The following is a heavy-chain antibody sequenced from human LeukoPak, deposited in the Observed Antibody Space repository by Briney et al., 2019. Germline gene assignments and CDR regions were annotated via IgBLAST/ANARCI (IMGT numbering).Heavy chain of an antibody. J-gene: IGHJ6*03. Sequence: GESLKISCKGSGYSFTSYWIGWVRQMPGEGLEWMGIIYPDDSDTRYGPSFQGQVTISADKSISTAYLQWSSLKASDTAMYYCARLAYCSNDVCYLNYYYSMDVWGKGTTVTVSS. D-gene: IGHD2-8*01. CDR2: IYPDDSDT. CDR3: ARLAYCSNDVCYLNYYYSMDV. CDR1: GYSFTSYW. V-gene: IGHV5-51*01.